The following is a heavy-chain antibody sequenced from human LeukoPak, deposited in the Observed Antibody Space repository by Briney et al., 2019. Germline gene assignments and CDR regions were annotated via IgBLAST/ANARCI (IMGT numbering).Heavy chain of an antibody. CDR1: GGSTSSNNW. J-gene: IGHJ4*02. CDR2: IYHSGSP. V-gene: IGHV4-4*02. D-gene: IGHD2-2*01. CDR3: ARVNINTWHSCDY. Sequence: SGTLSLTCAVSGGSTSSNNWWGWVRQPPGKGLEWIGEIYHSGSPNYNPSLKSRVTISVDKSRNHFSLNLSSVTAADTAVYYCARVNINTWHSCDYWGQGTLVTVSS.